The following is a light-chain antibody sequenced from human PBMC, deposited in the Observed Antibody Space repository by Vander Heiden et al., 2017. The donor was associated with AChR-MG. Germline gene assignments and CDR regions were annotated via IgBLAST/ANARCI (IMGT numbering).Light chain of an antibody. Sequence: DIQLTQSPSFLSASVGDRVTITCRASQDITSYLAWYQQTPGKAPKLLIYAVGTLQSGVPSRFRGRGSGTEFTLTISSLQPEDFATYYCQQLDSYPHTFGQGTKLEIK. CDR2: AVG. J-gene: IGKJ2*01. CDR3: QQLDSYPHT. V-gene: IGKV1-9*01. CDR1: QDITSY.